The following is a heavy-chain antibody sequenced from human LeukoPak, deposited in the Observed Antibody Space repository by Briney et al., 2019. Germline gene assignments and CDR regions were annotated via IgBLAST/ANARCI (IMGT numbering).Heavy chain of an antibody. CDR2: IYYSGST. V-gene: IGHV4-59*01. CDR3: ARVYTSGWYHWFDP. Sequence: PSETLSLTCTVSGGSISRYYWSWIRQPPGKGLEWIGYIYYSGSTNYNPSLKSRVTISVDTSKNQFSLKLSSVTAADTALYYCARVYTSGWYHWFDPWGQGTLVTVSS. J-gene: IGHJ5*02. D-gene: IGHD6-19*01. CDR1: GGSISRYY.